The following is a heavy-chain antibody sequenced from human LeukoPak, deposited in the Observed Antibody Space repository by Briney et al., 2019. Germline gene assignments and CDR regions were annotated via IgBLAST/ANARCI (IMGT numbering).Heavy chain of an antibody. Sequence: GESLKISCKGSGYSFTSYWIGWVRQMPGKGLEWMGIMYSGDSDTRYSPSFQGQVTISADKSISTPYLQWSCLKASDTAIYYCARPYYYGSGSYRGAFDIWGQGTKVTVSS. CDR2: MYSGDSDT. D-gene: IGHD3-10*01. J-gene: IGHJ3*02. V-gene: IGHV5-51*01. CDR3: ARPYYYGSGSYRGAFDI. CDR1: GYSFTSYW.